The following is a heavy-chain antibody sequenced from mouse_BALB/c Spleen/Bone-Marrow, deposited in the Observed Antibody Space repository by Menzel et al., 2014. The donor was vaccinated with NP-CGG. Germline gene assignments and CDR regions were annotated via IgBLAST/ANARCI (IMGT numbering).Heavy chain of an antibody. CDR3: AKRGNYGYFDY. J-gene: IGHJ2*01. CDR2: IXRGGST. CDR1: GFSLTSYG. V-gene: IGHV2-5-1*01. D-gene: IGHD2-1*01. Sequence: QVQLKESGPSLVQPSQSLSITCTVSGFSLTSYGVHWVRQSPGKGLEWLGVIXRGGSTDYNAAFMSKLSITKDNSKSQVFFKMNSLQADDTAIYYCAKRGNYGYFDYWGQGTTLTVSS.